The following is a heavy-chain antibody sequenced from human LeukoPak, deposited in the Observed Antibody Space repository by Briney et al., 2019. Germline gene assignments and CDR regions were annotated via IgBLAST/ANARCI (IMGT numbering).Heavy chain of an antibody. D-gene: IGHD3-3*01. J-gene: IGHJ6*02. V-gene: IGHV3-7*01. CDR3: ARDWGCYDFWSGYYHLDYYYYYGMDV. CDR2: IKQDGSEK. Sequence: GGSLRLSCAASGFTFSSYWMSWVRQAPGKGLEWVANIKQDGSEKYYVDSVKGRFTISRDNAKNSLYLQMNSLRAEDTAVYYCARDWGCYDFWSGYYHLDYYYYYGMDVWGQGTTVTVSS. CDR1: GFTFSSYW.